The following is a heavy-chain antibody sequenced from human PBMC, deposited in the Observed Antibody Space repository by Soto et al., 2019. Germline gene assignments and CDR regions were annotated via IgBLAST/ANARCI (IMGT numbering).Heavy chain of an antibody. CDR3: ARDGKNEDYGNYLGPPN. J-gene: IGHJ4*02. Sequence: QVQLVESGGGVVQPGRSLRLSCAASGFTFSSYAMHWVRQAPGKGLEWVAVISYDGSNKYYADSVKGRFTISRDNSKNTLYLQMNSLRAEDTAVYYCARDGKNEDYGNYLGPPNWGQGTLVTVSS. CDR1: GFTFSSYA. CDR2: ISYDGSNK. D-gene: IGHD4-17*01. V-gene: IGHV3-30-3*01.